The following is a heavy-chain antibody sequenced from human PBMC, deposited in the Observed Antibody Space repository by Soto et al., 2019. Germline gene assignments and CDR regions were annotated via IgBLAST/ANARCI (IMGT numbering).Heavy chain of an antibody. CDR3: ARGDKSSRRGLDD. Sequence: KLYCKSSGYSNKVDSVGWVRQTTGQGLEWMGWTSNTNGNTNTAQRFQGRVTMTTDASTRTAFMELTNLRFDDTAVYYCARGDKSSRRGLDDPAQGTLGTVSS. J-gene: IGHJ4*02. CDR1: GYSNKVDS. CDR2: TSNTNGNT. V-gene: IGHV1-18*01. D-gene: IGHD6-13*01.